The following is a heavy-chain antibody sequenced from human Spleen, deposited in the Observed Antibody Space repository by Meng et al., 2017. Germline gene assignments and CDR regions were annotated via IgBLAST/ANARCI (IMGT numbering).Heavy chain of an antibody. Sequence: GGSLRLSCAASGFTFDDYTMHWVRQAPGEGLVWVSRINTDASSTTYADSVKGRFTISRDNAKNTLYLQVTSLRAEDTAVYYCVKVVTYYDFWSGYAFDYWGQGTLVTVSS. CDR2: INTDASST. D-gene: IGHD3-3*01. CDR3: VKVVTYYDFWSGYAFDY. V-gene: IGHV3-74*03. J-gene: IGHJ4*02. CDR1: GFTFDDYT.